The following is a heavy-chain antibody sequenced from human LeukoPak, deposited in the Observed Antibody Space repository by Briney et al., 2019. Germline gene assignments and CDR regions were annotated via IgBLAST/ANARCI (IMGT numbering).Heavy chain of an antibody. J-gene: IGHJ3*02. CDR3: ARDSSGYYPYAFDI. Sequence: GGSLRLSCAASGFTVSSYYMTWVRQAPGKGLEWVSVIYSGGSTYYADSVKGRFTISRDNSKNTLYLQMNSLRAEDTAVYYCARDSSGYYPYAFDIWGQGTMVTVSS. CDR2: IYSGGST. CDR1: GFTVSSYY. V-gene: IGHV3-53*01. D-gene: IGHD3-22*01.